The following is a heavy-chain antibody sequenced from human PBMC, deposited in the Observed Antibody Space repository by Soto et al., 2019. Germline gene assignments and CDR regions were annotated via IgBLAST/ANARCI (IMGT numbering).Heavy chain of an antibody. CDR3: AREGDYGDYAILDY. V-gene: IGHV3-7*03. D-gene: IGHD4-17*01. CDR2: IKQDGSEK. Sequence: EVQLVESGGGLVQPGGSLRLSCAASGFTFSSHWMNWVRQAPGKGLEWVARIKQDGSEKYYVDSVKGRFTISRDNANNVLYLQMTSLRAEDTAGYHCAREGDYGDYAILDYWGQGTQVTVSS. CDR1: GFTFSSHW. J-gene: IGHJ4*02.